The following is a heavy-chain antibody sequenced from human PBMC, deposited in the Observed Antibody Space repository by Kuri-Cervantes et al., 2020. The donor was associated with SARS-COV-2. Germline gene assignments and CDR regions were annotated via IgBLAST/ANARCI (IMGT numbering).Heavy chain of an antibody. CDR2: IDWDDDK. D-gene: IGHD3-16*01. V-gene: IGHV2-70*04. CDR3: ARARGGQGAFDI. J-gene: IGHJ3*02. Sequence: SGPTLVKPTQTLTLTCTFSGFSLSTSGMRVSWIRQPPGKALEWLARIDWDDDKFYSTSLKTRLTTSKDTSKNQVVLTMTNMDPVDTATYYCARARGGQGAFDIWGQGTMVTVSS. CDR1: GFSLSTSGMR.